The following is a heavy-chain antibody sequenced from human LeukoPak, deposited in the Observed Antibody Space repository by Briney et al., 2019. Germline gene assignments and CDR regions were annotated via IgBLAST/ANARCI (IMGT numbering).Heavy chain of an antibody. J-gene: IGHJ4*02. V-gene: IGHV1-46*01. CDR3: ASRVPFSFDY. CDR2: INPSGGST. D-gene: IGHD2-2*01. CDR1: GYTFTSYQ. Sequence: GASVKVSCKASGYTFTSYQMHWVRQAPGQGLEWMGIINPSGGSTIYAQEFQGRVTMTRDTSTSTVSMEPSSLRYEDTAIYYCASRVPFSFDYWGQGTLVTVSS.